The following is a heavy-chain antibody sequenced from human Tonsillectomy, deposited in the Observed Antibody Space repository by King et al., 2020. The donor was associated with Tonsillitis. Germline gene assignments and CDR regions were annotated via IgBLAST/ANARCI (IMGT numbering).Heavy chain of an antibody. CDR1: GGSSSGYY. V-gene: IGHV4-34*01. CDR3: ARVDIVVVPTALSYFDI. Sequence: VQLQQWGAGLLKPSETLSLTCAVYGGSSSGYYWSWIRQPPGKGLEWIGEINHSGSTNYNPSLKSRVTISLDASKNQFSLRLSSVTAADTAVYYCARVDIVVVPTALSYFDIWGRGTLVTVSS. D-gene: IGHD2-2*01. J-gene: IGHJ2*01. CDR2: INHSGST.